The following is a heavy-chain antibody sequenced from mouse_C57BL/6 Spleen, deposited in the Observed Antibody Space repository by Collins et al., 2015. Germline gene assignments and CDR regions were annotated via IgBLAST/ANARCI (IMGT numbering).Heavy chain of an antibody. Sequence: QIQLVQSGPELKKPGETVKISCKASGYTFTTYGMSWVKQAPGKGLKWMGWINTYSGVPTYADDFKGRFAFSLQTSASTAYLQINNLKNEDTATYFCARSRHYYGSSYDWYFDVWGTDHGHRLL. V-gene: IGHV9-3*01. J-gene: IGHJ1*03. CDR3: ARSRHYYGSSYDWYFDV. CDR1: GYTFTTYG. D-gene: IGHD1-1*01. CDR2: INTYSGVP.